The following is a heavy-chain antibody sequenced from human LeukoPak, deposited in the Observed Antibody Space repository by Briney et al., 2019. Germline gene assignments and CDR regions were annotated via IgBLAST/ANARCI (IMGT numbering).Heavy chain of an antibody. V-gene: IGHV3-74*01. Sequence: GGSLRLSCAASGFTFSSYWMHWVRQAPGKGLVWVSRINSDGSDTSYADSVKGRFTISRDNAKNTLYPQMNSLRAEDTAVYYCARASGTDSSGYVQIDYWGQGTLVTVSS. J-gene: IGHJ4*02. CDR3: ARASGTDSSGYVQIDY. CDR2: INSDGSDT. CDR1: GFTFSSYW. D-gene: IGHD3-22*01.